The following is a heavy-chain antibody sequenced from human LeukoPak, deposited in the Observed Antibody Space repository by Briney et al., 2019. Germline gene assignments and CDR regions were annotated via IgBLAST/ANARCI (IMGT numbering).Heavy chain of an antibody. D-gene: IGHD3-22*01. CDR3: ASNYDSSGYYLNWFDP. CDR2: INHSGST. J-gene: IGHJ5*02. V-gene: IGHV4-34*01. CDR1: GGSFSGYY. Sequence: SETLSLTCAVYGGSFSGYYWSWIRQPPGKGLEWIGEINHSGSTNYNPSLKSRVTISVDTSKNQFSLKLSSVTAADTAVYYCASNYDSSGYYLNWFDPWGQGTLVTVSS.